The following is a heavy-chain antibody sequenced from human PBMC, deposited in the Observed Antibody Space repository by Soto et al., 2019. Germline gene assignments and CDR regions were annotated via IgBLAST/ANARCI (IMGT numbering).Heavy chain of an antibody. V-gene: IGHV4-39*01. CDR1: GGSISSRSHY. CDR2: SYYRGST. Sequence: QLQLPESGPGLVKPSETLSLTCTVSGGSISSRSHYWGWIRQSPGKHLEWIGSSYYRGSTHYNPSLKTRVTISVDTSKNQVFLKVFSVTAADTAVYYCATADGFGVVTPFFEYWGQGILVTVSS. D-gene: IGHD3-3*01. J-gene: IGHJ4*02. CDR3: ATADGFGVVTPFFEY.